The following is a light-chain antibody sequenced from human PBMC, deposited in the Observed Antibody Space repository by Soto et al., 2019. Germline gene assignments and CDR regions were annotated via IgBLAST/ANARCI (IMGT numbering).Light chain of an antibody. CDR3: QQYSSYQKT. CDR1: QSISSW. CDR2: DAS. Sequence: DIQMTQSPSTLSASVGNRVTITCRASQSISSWLAWYQQKPGKAPNLLIYDASSLESGVPSRFSGSGSGTEFTLTISSLQPDDSATYYCQQYSSYQKTFCQGTKVEI. V-gene: IGKV1-5*01. J-gene: IGKJ1*01.